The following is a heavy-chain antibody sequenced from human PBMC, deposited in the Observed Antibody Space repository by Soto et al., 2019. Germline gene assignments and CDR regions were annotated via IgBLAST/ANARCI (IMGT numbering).Heavy chain of an antibody. CDR3: ARDSYYDFWSGRQWWWFDP. V-gene: IGHV3-74*01. CDR1: GFTFSSYW. CDR2: INSDGSST. D-gene: IGHD3-3*01. Sequence: PGGSLRLSCAASGFTFSSYWMHWVRQAPGKGLVWVSRINSDGSSTSYTDSVKGRFTISRDNAKNTLYLQMNSLRAEDTAVYYCARDSYYDFWSGRQWWWFDPWGQGTLVTVSS. J-gene: IGHJ5*02.